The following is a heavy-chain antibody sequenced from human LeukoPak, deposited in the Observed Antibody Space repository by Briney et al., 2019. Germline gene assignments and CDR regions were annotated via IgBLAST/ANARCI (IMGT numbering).Heavy chain of an antibody. CDR1: GFTVSSNY. J-gene: IGHJ4*02. CDR2: IYSGGST. D-gene: IGHD3/OR15-3a*01. Sequence: GGSLRLSCAASGFTVSSNYMSWVRQAPGKGLEWVSVIYSGGSTYYADSVKGRFTISRDNSKNTLYLQMGSLRTEDMAVYYCARSSRLVIILDYWGQGTLVAVSS. V-gene: IGHV3-53*05. CDR3: ARSSRLVIILDY.